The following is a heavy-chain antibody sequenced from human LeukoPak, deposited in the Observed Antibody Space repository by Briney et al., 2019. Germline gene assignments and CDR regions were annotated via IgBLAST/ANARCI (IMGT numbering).Heavy chain of an antibody. V-gene: IGHV4-39*01. Sequence: PSETLSLTCSVSGGSIISSNYYWGWIRQPPGKGLEWIGSIYQSGSGSSYYNPSLKSRVITSGDTSNNHFSLRLRSVTAADTAVYYCASTLRFLPYRRFDYWGQGTLVTVPS. D-gene: IGHD3-3*01. J-gene: IGHJ4*02. CDR1: GGSIISSNYY. CDR3: ASTLRFLPYRRFDY. CDR2: IYQSGSGSS.